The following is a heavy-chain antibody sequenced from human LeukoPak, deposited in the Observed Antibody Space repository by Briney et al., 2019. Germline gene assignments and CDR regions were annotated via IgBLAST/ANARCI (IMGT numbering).Heavy chain of an antibody. CDR3: VRDEKKRGGDY. Sequence: GGSLRLSYAASGFIFKNHAMSWVRQAPGKGLEWVTNINEDGSHKYYVDSVKGRFTIARDNARNSLYLHMNSLRVDDTAVYYCVRDEKKRGGDYWGQGILVTVSS. CDR1: GFIFKNHA. V-gene: IGHV3-7*01. CDR2: INEDGSHK. D-gene: IGHD3-16*01. J-gene: IGHJ4*02.